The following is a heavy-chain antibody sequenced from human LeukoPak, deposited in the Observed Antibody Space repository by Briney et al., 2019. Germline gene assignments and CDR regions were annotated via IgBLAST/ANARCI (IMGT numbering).Heavy chain of an antibody. CDR3: ARGGGLDV. Sequence: GGSLRLSCAASSSTFSSYWMSWVRQAPGKGLEWVANIKQDGSEKSFVDSVKGRFTISRDNAKNSLYLQMSNLRAEDTAVYFCARGGGLDVWGQGATVTVSS. J-gene: IGHJ6*02. CDR1: SSTFSSYW. D-gene: IGHD3-16*01. CDR2: IKQDGSEK. V-gene: IGHV3-7*03.